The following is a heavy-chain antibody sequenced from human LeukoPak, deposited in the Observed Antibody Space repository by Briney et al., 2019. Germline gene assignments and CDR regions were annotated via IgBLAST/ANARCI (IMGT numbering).Heavy chain of an antibody. D-gene: IGHD5-18*01. CDR1: GYTLTELS. J-gene: IGHJ3*02. V-gene: IGHV1-24*01. CDR3: ATSQYKSVGYSYGSDAFDI. CDR2: FDPEDGET. Sequence: ASVKVSCKVSGYTLTELSMHWVRQAPGKGLEWMGGFDPEDGETIYAQKFQSRVTMTEGTSTDTAYMELSSLRSEDTAVYYCATSQYKSVGYSYGSDAFDIWGQGTMVTVSS.